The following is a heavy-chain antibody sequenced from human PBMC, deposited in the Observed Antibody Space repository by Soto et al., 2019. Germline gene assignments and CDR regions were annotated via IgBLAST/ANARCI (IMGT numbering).Heavy chain of an antibody. CDR1: GYSFTRHD. V-gene: IGHV1-8*01. CDR3: ARWAYNDYSHRFDP. Sequence: QVQLVQSGAEVRKPGASVRVSCKATGYSFTRHDINWLRQAAGQGLEWMGWMNPNSGNAVYAQKFQGRVTMTRNTSITTAYIELTSLKSEDTAVYFCARWAYNDYSHRFDPVGQGTLVTGSS. D-gene: IGHD4-4*01. CDR2: MNPNSGNA. J-gene: IGHJ5*02.